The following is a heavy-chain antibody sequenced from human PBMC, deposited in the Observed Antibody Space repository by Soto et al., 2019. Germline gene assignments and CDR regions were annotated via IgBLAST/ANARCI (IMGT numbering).Heavy chain of an antibody. CDR3: AKEVVTVNYYYYGMDV. CDR1: GFTFSNYG. CDR2: ISYDGRNK. D-gene: IGHD2-2*01. J-gene: IGHJ6*02. Sequence: GGSLRLSCAASGFTFSNYGMHWVRQAPGKGLEWVAVISYDGRNKYYADSVKGRFTMSRDNSKNTLYLQMNSLRPEDTAVYYCAKEVVTVNYYYYGMDVWGQGTTVTVSS. V-gene: IGHV3-30*18.